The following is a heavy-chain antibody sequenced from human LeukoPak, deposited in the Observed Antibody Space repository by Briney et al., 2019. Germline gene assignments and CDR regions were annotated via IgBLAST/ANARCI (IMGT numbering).Heavy chain of an antibody. J-gene: IGHJ3*01. CDR1: GFTFSSYS. V-gene: IGHV3-48*02. CDR3: VRSMGGVWGMAFDL. Sequence: PGGSLRLSCAASGFTFSSYSMNWVRQAPGQGLEWVSHISSGSGSISYADSVKGRFTISRDNAKNSLYLQMNSLRDEDTAVYYCVRSMGGVWGMAFDLWGQGTMVTVSS. CDR2: ISSGSGSI. D-gene: IGHD3-16*01.